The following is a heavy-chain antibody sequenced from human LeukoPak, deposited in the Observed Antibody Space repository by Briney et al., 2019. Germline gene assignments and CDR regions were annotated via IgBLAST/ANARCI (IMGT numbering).Heavy chain of an antibody. CDR3: ARSDYYYYYMDV. CDR2: INPNSGGT. J-gene: IGHJ6*03. CDR1: GYIFTGYY. V-gene: IGHV1-2*02. Sequence: GGSVKVSCKASGYIFTGYYMHWVRQAPGQGLEWMGWINPNSGGTNNAQKFQGRVTMTRDTSISTAYMELSRLRSDDTAVYYCARSDYYYYYMDVWGKGTTVTVPS.